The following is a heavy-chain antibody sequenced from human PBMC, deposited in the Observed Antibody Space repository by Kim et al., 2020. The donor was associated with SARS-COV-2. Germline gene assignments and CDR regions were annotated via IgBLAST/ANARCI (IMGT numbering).Heavy chain of an antibody. J-gene: IGHJ4*02. CDR1: GYSFTNYW. V-gene: IGHV5-51*01. CDR3: ARRYYHGSGSYYYFDY. Sequence: GESLKISCKGSGYSFTNYWIGWVRQMPGKGLEWMGVIYPGDSDTRYSPSFQGQVTISVDKSISTAYLQWDSLEASDTAMYYCARRYYHGSGSYYYFDYWGQGTLVTVSS. D-gene: IGHD3-10*01. CDR2: IYPGDSDT.